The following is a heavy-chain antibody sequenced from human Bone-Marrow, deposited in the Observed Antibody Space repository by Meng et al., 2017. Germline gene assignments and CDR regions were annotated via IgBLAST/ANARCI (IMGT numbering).Heavy chain of an antibody. CDR3: TRDFGGNSDY. CDR1: GFTVSSYW. CDR2: MNLDGRTT. Sequence: VRLGGSGGGLVKPGGSLRLSCAASGFTVSSYWMHWVRQAPGKGLIWVSRMNLDGRTTNYADSVRGRFTISRDNTKNTLYLQMNRLRAEDTAVYYCTRDFGGNSDYWGQGTLVTVSS. V-gene: IGHV3-74*01. D-gene: IGHD4-23*01. J-gene: IGHJ4*02.